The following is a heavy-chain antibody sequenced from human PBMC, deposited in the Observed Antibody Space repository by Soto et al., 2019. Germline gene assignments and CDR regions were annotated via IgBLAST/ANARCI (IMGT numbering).Heavy chain of an antibody. CDR2: IYYSGST. CDR1: GGSISSGGYY. Sequence: SETLSLTCTVSGGSISSGGYYWSWIRQHPGKGLEWIGYIYYSGSTYYNPSLKSRVTISVDTSKNQFSLKLSSVTAADTAVYYCARWLQFLRRLDYWGQGTLVTVSS. J-gene: IGHJ4*02. D-gene: IGHD5-12*01. V-gene: IGHV4-31*03. CDR3: ARWLQFLRRLDY.